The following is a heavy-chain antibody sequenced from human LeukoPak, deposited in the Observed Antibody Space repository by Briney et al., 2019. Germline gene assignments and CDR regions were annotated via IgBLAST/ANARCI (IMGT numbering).Heavy chain of an antibody. V-gene: IGHV4-4*09. J-gene: IGHJ4*02. D-gene: IGHD5/OR15-5a*01. CDR3: ARGGDIASSVGSHFDY. Sequence: SETLSLTCTVSAGSISSYYWSWIRQPPGKGLEWIGYISKSGGTYYNPSVSRRLTISRDTSKNQFSVRLSSVTAADTAVYYCARGGDIASSVGSHFDYWGQGSLVTVSS. CDR2: ISKSGGT. CDR1: AGSISSYY.